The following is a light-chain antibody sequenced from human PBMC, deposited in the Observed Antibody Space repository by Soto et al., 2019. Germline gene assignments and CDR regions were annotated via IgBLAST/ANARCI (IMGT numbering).Light chain of an antibody. V-gene: IGKV3-20*01. CDR3: HQYGSFPWT. J-gene: IGKJ1*01. CDR2: GAS. CDR1: QSVRSSY. Sequence: EIVLTQSPGTLSLSPGERATLSCRASQSVRSSYLAWYQQKPGQAPRLLIYGASSRATGIPDRFSGSGSGTDFTLTISSLEPEYFAVYHCHQYGSFPWTFGQGTKVEIK.